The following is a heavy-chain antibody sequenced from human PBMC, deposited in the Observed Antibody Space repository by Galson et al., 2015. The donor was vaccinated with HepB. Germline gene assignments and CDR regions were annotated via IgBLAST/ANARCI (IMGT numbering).Heavy chain of an antibody. V-gene: IGHV3-11*06. D-gene: IGHD2-8*01. CDR2: ISSSSSYT. CDR3: ARDVLCTNGVCIGGGWFDP. Sequence: SLRLSCAASGFTFSDYYVSWIRQAPGKGLEWVSYISSSSSYTNYADSVKGRFTISRDNAKNSLYLQMNSLRAEDTAVYYCARDVLCTNGVCIGGGWFDPWGQGTLVTVSS. CDR1: GFTFSDYY. J-gene: IGHJ5*02.